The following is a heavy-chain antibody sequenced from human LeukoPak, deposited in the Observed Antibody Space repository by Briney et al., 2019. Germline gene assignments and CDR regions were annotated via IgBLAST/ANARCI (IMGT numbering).Heavy chain of an antibody. J-gene: IGHJ4*02. CDR2: IIPIFGTA. CDR1: GGTFSSYA. V-gene: IGHV1-69*13. CDR3: ARPGDTLTGYPLFRY. D-gene: IGHD3-9*01. Sequence: SVKVSCKASGGTFSSYAISWVRQAPGQGLEWMGGIIPIFGTANYAQKFQGRVTITADESTSTVYMELSSLRSEDTAVYYCARPGDTLTGYPLFRYWGQGTLVTVSS.